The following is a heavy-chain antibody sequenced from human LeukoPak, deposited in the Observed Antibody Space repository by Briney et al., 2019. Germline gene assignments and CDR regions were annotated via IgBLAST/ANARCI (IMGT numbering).Heavy chain of an antibody. J-gene: IGHJ5*02. V-gene: IGHV4-39*01. CDR3: TKAGGSWWFDP. Sequence: PSETLSLTCTVSGGSISSSSYYWGWIRQPPGKGLEWIGSIYYSGSTYYNPSLKSRVTISVDTSKNQFSLRLSSVTAADTAVYYCTKAGGSWWFDPWGQGTLVTVSS. CDR1: GGSISSSSYY. D-gene: IGHD1-26*01. CDR2: IYYSGST.